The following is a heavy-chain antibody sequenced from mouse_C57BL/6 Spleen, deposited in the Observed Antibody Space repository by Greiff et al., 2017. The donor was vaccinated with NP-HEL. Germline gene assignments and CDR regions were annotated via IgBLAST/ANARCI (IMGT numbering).Heavy chain of an antibody. CDR2: IDPSDSYT. D-gene: IGHD2-2*01. Sequence: VQLQQSGAELVRPGTSVKLSCKASGYTFTSYWMHWVKQRPGQGLEWIGVIDPSDSYTNYNQKFKGKATLTVDTSSSTAYMQLSSLTSEDSAVYYCARGGLRAMDYWGQGTSVTVSS. V-gene: IGHV1-59*01. CDR3: ARGGLRAMDY. CDR1: GYTFTSYW. J-gene: IGHJ4*01.